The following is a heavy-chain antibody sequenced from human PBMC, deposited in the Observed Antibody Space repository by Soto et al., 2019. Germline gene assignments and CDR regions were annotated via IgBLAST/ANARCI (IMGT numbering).Heavy chain of an antibody. J-gene: IGHJ4*02. CDR3: ARALRSGYYPSGY. CDR2: IIPIFGTA. V-gene: IGHV1-69*13. D-gene: IGHD3-22*01. Sequence: SVKVSCKASGGTFSSYAISWVRQAPGQGLEWMGGIIPIFGTANYAQKFQGRVTITADESTSTAYMELSSLRSEDTAVYYCARALRSGYYPSGYWGQGTLVTSPQ. CDR1: GGTFSSYA.